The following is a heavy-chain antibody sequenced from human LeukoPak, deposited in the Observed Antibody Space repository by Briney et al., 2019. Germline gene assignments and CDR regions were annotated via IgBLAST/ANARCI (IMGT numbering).Heavy chain of an antibody. J-gene: IGHJ4*02. D-gene: IGHD3-16*01. CDR3: ARERQQQGEDY. CDR2: INPDSSGT. CDR1: GYTFTDYF. Sequence: GASVKVSCKASGYTFTDYFIHWVRQAPGQGLEWLGRINPDSSGTNSAQNFQGRLTMTRDTSLSTAYMQLNSLTSDDTAVYYCARERQQQGEDYWGQGTLVTVSS. V-gene: IGHV1-2*06.